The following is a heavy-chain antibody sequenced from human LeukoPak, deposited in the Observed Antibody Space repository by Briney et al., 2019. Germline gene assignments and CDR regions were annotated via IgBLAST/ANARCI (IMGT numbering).Heavy chain of an antibody. CDR1: GYTFTSYG. CDR3: ARVGHDYGDYRFHFDY. V-gene: IGHV1-18*01. CDR2: ISAYNGNT. D-gene: IGHD4-17*01. J-gene: IGHJ4*02. Sequence: ASVKVSCKASGYTFTSYGINWVRQAPGQGLEWMGWISAYNGNTNYAQKLQGRVTMTTDTSTSTAYMELRSLTSDDTAVYYCARVGHDYGDYRFHFDYWGQGTLVTVSS.